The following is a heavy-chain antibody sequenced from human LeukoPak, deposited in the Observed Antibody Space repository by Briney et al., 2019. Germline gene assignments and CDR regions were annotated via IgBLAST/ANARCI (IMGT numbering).Heavy chain of an antibody. J-gene: IGHJ4*02. CDR1: GGTFSSYA. CDR2: IIPIFGTA. D-gene: IGHD1-7*01. Sequence: SVKVSCKASGGTFSSYAISWVRQAPGQGLGWMGGIIPIFGTANYAQKFQGRVTITADESTSTAYMELSSLRSEDTAVYYCARAARIGLELRTYFDYWGQGTLVTVSS. CDR3: ARAARIGLELRTYFDY. V-gene: IGHV1-69*13.